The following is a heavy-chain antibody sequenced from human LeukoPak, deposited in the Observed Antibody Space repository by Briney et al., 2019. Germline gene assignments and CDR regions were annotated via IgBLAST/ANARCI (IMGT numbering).Heavy chain of an antibody. D-gene: IGHD1-1*01. CDR2: LWYDGANK. CDR1: GFTFSNYG. CDR3: ARDPSGSWNDVGTFDS. V-gene: IGHV3-33*01. J-gene: IGHJ4*02. Sequence: GGSLRLSCAASGFTFSNYGMHWVRQAPGKGLEWVALLWYDGANKNYTDSVKGRFTISRDNSKNTVYLQMTSLRAEDTALYYCARDPSGSWNDVGTFDSWGQGALVSVSS.